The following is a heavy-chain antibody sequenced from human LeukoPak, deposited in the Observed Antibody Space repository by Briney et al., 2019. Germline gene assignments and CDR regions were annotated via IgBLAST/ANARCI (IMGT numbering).Heavy chain of an antibody. CDR3: AKDMNSYGSGSSYNPWGPFDS. Sequence: RSLTLTSAAPGFTFDNYAMHSVRHAPGKGLEWVSGIAWNSGNTGFADSVKGRFTISRDNAENSLYLQMNSLTPEDTAFYFCAKDMNSYGSGSSYNPWGPFDSWGQGTLVTVSS. D-gene: IGHD3-10*01. V-gene: IGHV3-9*01. CDR1: GFTFDNYA. CDR2: IAWNSGNT. J-gene: IGHJ4*02.